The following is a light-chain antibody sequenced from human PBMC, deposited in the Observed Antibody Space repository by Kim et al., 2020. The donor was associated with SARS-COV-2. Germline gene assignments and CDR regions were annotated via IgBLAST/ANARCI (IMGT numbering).Light chain of an antibody. J-gene: IGKJ5*01. CDR2: GAS. CDR1: QSVSSSY. Sequence: PGERATLSCRASQSVSSSYLAWYQQKPGQAPRLLIYGASSRATGIPDRFSGSGSGTDFTLTISRLEPEDFAVYYCQQYGSSPPISFGQGTRLEIK. CDR3: QQYGSSPPIS. V-gene: IGKV3-20*01.